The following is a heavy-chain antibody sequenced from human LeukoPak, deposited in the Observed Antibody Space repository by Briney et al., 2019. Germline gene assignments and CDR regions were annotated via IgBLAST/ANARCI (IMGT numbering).Heavy chain of an antibody. V-gene: IGHV3-23*01. J-gene: IGHJ4*02. CDR3: ASPGITGTKCFDY. D-gene: IGHD1-7*01. CDR1: GFTFSSYA. Sequence: GGSLRLSCAASGFTFSSYAMSWVRQAPGKGLEWISTISDSGDSAYYADSVKGRCTISRDDSKNTLYLQMNSLRAEDTAVYYCASPGITGTKCFDYWGQGTLVTVSS. CDR2: ISDSGDSA.